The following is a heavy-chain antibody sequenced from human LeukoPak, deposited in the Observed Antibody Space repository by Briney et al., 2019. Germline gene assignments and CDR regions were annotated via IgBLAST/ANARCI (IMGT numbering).Heavy chain of an antibody. CDR3: ARTQKLAYCGGDCYGNAFDI. J-gene: IGHJ3*02. CDR2: IYHSGST. V-gene: IGHV4-30-2*01. D-gene: IGHD2-21*01. Sequence: LRLSCAASGFTFSSYSMNWIRQPPGKGLEWTGYIYHSGSTYYNPSLKSRVTISVDRSKNQFSLKLSSVTAADTAVYYCARTQKLAYCGGDCYGNAFDIWGQGTMVTVSS. CDR1: GFTFSSYS.